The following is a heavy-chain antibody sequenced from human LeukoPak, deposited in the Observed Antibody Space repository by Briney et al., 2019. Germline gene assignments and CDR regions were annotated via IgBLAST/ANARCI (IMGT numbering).Heavy chain of an antibody. Sequence: GGSLRLSCAASGFTFSDYYMSRIRQAPGKGLEWVSYISSSGSTIYYADSVKGRFTISRDNAKNSPYLQMNSLRAEDTAVYYCARDQTYYDILTGYYKKYYYYYMDVWGKGTTVTVSS. D-gene: IGHD3-9*01. CDR2: ISSSGSTI. V-gene: IGHV3-11*01. J-gene: IGHJ6*03. CDR1: GFTFSDYY. CDR3: ARDQTYYDILTGYYKKYYYYYMDV.